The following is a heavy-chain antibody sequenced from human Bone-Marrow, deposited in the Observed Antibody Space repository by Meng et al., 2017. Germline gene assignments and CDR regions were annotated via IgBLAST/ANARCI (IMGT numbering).Heavy chain of an antibody. CDR1: GYTFPDYW. J-gene: IGHJ4*02. CDR2: INPKSGDT. CDR3: ARYGSGSQIDY. D-gene: IGHD3-10*01. Sequence: QVQLVQSGAEVKKPGASVNVSCKASGYTFPDYWLHWVRRAPGQGLEWMGRINPKSGDTHYAQRFQGRVTMTGDTSISTAYMELSGLRSDDTAMYYCARYGSGSQIDYWGQGTLVTVSS. V-gene: IGHV1-2*06.